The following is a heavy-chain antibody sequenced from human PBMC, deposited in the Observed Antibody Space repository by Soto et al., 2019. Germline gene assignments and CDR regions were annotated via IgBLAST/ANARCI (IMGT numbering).Heavy chain of an antibody. D-gene: IGHD3-16*02. CDR1: GYSFTSYW. Sequence: PGETLKISCKGSGYSFTSYWISWVRQMPGKGLEWMGRIDPSDSYTDYSPSFQGHVTISADKSISTAYLQWSSLKASDTAMYYCARLSPSYFGGVIVTGMDVWGQGTTVTVS. CDR3: ARLSPSYFGGVIVTGMDV. CDR2: IDPSDSYT. V-gene: IGHV5-10-1*01. J-gene: IGHJ6*02.